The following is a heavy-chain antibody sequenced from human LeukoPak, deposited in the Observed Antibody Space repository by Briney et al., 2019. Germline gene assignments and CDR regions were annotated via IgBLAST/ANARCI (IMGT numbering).Heavy chain of an antibody. CDR1: GYTFTGYY. CDR2: INPNSGGT. Sequence: ASVKVSCKPSGYTFTGYYMHWVRQAPGQGLEWMGWINPNSGGTNYAQKFQGRVTMTRDTSISTAYMELSRLRSDDTAVYYCAREIVKGLLWFGELLPWGQGTLVTVSS. D-gene: IGHD3-10*01. J-gene: IGHJ4*02. CDR3: AREIVKGLLWFGELLP. V-gene: IGHV1-2*02.